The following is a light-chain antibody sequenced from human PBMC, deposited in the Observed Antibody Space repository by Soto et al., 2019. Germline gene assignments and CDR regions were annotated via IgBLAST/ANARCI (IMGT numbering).Light chain of an antibody. V-gene: IGKV3-15*01. CDR1: QSVSSN. CDR2: GAS. CDR3: QQYGSPIT. Sequence: EIVMTQSPATLSVSPGDRATLSCRASQSVSSNLAWYQQKPGQAPRLLIYGASTRATGIPARFSGSGSGTEFTLTISSLQSEDFAVYYCQQYGSPITFGQGTRLEIK. J-gene: IGKJ5*01.